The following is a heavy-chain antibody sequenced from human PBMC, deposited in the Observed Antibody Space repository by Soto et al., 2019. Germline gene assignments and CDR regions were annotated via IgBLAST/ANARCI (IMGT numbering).Heavy chain of an antibody. D-gene: IGHD3-3*01. CDR3: ARDRERFLEWLSLDV. J-gene: IGHJ6*02. CDR2: INPSGGST. Sequence: ASVKVSCKASGYTFTSYYMHWVRQAPGQGHEWMGIINPSGGSTSYAQKLQGRVTMTRDTSTSTVYMELRSLRSEDTAVYYCARDRERFLEWLSLDVWGQGTTFTVAS. V-gene: IGHV1-46*01. CDR1: GYTFTSYY.